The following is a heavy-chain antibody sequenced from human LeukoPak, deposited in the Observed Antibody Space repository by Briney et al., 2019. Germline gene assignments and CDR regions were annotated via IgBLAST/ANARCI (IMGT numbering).Heavy chain of an antibody. D-gene: IGHD3-22*01. CDR2: IIPIFGTA. Sequence: ASVKVSCKASGGTLSSYAISWVRQAPGQGLEWMGGIIPIFGTANYAQKFQGRVTITADESTSTAYMELSSLRSEDTAVYYCARDPVDDSSGYYPFLDYWGQGTLVTVSS. CDR3: ARDPVDDSSGYYPFLDY. J-gene: IGHJ4*02. CDR1: GGTLSSYA. V-gene: IGHV1-69*13.